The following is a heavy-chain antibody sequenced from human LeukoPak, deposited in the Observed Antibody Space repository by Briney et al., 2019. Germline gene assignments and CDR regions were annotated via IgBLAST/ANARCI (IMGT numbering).Heavy chain of an antibody. CDR3: ARAIYGDSLFDP. J-gene: IGHJ5*02. CDR2: ISYDGSNK. D-gene: IGHD4-17*01. CDR1: GFTFSSYA. V-gene: IGHV3-30-3*01. Sequence: PGGSLRLSCAASGFTFSSYAMHWVRQAPGKGLEWVAVISYDGSNKYYADSVKGRFTISRDNSKNTLYLQMNSLRAEDTAVYYCARAIYGDSLFDPWGQGTLVTVSS.